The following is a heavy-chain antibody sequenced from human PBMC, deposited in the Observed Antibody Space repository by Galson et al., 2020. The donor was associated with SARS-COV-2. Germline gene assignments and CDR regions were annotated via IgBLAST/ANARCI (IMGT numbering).Heavy chain of an antibody. CDR3: ARSPERLVLDN. V-gene: IGHV5-51*01. CDR2: IYPDDFDI. Sequence: HGESLKISCKGSGYNFNIHWIAWVRQMPGKGLEWMGVIYPDDFDIRYSPSFQGQVTISVDKSISTAYLQWSSLKASDTAMYYCARSPERLVLDNWGQGTLVTVSS. J-gene: IGHJ4*02. D-gene: IGHD6-19*01. CDR1: GYNFNIHW.